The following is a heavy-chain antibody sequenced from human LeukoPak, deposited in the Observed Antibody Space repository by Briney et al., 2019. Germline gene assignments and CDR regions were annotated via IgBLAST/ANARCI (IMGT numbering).Heavy chain of an antibody. CDR2: IYPGDSDT. CDR3: ARRPPSGAFDI. V-gene: IGHV5-51*01. J-gene: IGHJ3*02. CDR1: GYILTNNW. Sequence: GESLKISCKISGYILTNNWIGWVRQVPGKGLEWMGIIYPGDSDTRYSPSFQGQVTISADKSISTAYLQWSSLKASDTAMYYCARRPPSGAFDIWGQGTMVTVSS.